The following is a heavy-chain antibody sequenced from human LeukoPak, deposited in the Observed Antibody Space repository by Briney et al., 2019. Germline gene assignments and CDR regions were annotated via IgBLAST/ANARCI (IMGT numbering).Heavy chain of an antibody. CDR1: GGSISSSSYS. Sequence: SETLSLTCTVSGGSISSSSYSWGWIRQPPGKGLEWIGSIYYSGSTFYNPSLKSRVTIPVDTSKNQFSLKLSSVTAADTAVYYCARQGSGRSSDYWGQGTLVTVSS. V-gene: IGHV4-39*01. J-gene: IGHJ4*02. CDR3: ARQGSGRSSDY. CDR2: IYYSGST. D-gene: IGHD1-26*01.